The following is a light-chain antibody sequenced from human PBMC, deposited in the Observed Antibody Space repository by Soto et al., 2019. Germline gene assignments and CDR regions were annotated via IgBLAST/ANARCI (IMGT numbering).Light chain of an antibody. Sequence: DIQLTQSPSTLSASVGDRVTITCRASHSVTDWLAWYQQKPGKAPKLLIYDASSLQSGVPSRFSGSGSGTEFSLPISSLQPDDFATYYCQQYYRACTFGQGTKVEIK. V-gene: IGKV1-5*01. CDR2: DAS. CDR3: QQYYRACT. CDR1: HSVTDW. J-gene: IGKJ2*02.